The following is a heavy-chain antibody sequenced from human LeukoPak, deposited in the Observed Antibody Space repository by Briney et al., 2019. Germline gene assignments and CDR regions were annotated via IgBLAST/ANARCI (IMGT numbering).Heavy chain of an antibody. CDR1: GFTFSSSW. CDR2: IKQDGSEQ. V-gene: IGHV3-7*01. CDR3: ARVGPSYYYYYMDA. Sequence: PGGSLRLSSSASGFTFSSSWMTWVRQAPGKGLEWVANIKQDGSEQYTADSLKGRFTISRDNDKKLVFLQMNSLRVDDTAVYYCARVGPSYYYYYMDAWGNGTTVIVSS. J-gene: IGHJ6*03.